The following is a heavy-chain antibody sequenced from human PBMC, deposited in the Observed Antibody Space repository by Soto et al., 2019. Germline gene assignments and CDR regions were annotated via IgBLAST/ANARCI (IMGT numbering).Heavy chain of an antibody. J-gene: IGHJ4*02. D-gene: IGHD3-16*01. CDR3: ARHPPYTAFAY. CDR1: GGSISSYY. Sequence: QVQLQESGPGLVKPSETLSLTCTVSGGSISSYYWRWIRRPPGKGLEWNGYIYYNGNNNYNPSLKSRLTISVDTSKNQFSLKLSSVTAADTAVYYCARHPPYTAFAYWGQGTLVTVSS. CDR2: IYYNGNN. V-gene: IGHV4-59*08.